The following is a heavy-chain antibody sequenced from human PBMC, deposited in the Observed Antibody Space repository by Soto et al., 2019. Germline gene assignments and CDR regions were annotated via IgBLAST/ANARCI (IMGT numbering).Heavy chain of an antibody. D-gene: IGHD3-10*01. CDR1: GFPFSMFA. V-gene: IGHV3-23*01. CDR3: AKASGRVHYGMHV. Sequence: SLRLSCAASGFPFSMFAMNWVRQAPGKGLVWVSGIRGSGGGTYYADSVKGRFTISRDDSRNMLYLEMNTLRGEDTAVYYCAKASGRVHYGMHVWGQGTTVTVSS. CDR2: IRGSGGGT. J-gene: IGHJ6*02.